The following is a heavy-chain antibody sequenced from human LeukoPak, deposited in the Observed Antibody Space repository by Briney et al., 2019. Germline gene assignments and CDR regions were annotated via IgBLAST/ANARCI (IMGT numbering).Heavy chain of an antibody. CDR3: ARDFHPRGNYFDY. J-gene: IGHJ4*02. V-gene: IGHV6-1*01. Sequence: SQTLSHTRVISRDSVSSNSAVWNWIRQSPSRGLEWLARTYYRSKWYNDYAFSVQGRITINPDTSEKQFSLQVKSLTHDDQGGFYCARDFHPRGNYFDYCGQGALVTVSS. CDR1: RDSVSSNSAV. CDR2: TYYRSKWYN. D-gene: IGHD3-16*01.